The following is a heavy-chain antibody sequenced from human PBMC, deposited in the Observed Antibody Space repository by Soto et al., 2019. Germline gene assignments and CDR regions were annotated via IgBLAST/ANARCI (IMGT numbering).Heavy chain of an antibody. D-gene: IGHD2-2*01. Sequence: GGSLRLSCAASGFTFSSYAMSWVRQAPGKWLEWVSAISGSGGSTYYADSVKGRFTISRDNSKNTLYLQMNSLRAEDTAVYYCAKDLVVPAATPPREYYFDSWGQGXQVTVS. V-gene: IGHV3-23*01. J-gene: IGHJ4*02. CDR3: AKDLVVPAATPPREYYFDS. CDR2: ISGSGGST. CDR1: GFTFSSYA.